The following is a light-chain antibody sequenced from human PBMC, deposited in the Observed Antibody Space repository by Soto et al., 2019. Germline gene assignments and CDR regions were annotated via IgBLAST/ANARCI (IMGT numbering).Light chain of an antibody. J-gene: IGLJ2*01. CDR3: QSYDSSPSGYVV. V-gene: IGLV1-40*01. CDR2: GNS. Sequence: QSVLTQPPSVSGAPGQRVTISCTGSSSNIGAGYDVHWYQQLPGTPPKLLIYGNSNRPSGVPDRISGSKSGTSASLAITGLQAEDEADYYCQSYDSSPSGYVVFGGGTQLTVL. CDR1: SSNIGAGYD.